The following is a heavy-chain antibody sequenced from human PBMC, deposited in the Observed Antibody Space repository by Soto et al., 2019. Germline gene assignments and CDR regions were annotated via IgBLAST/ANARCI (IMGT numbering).Heavy chain of an antibody. CDR3: ARGPPGYCSGGSCYAGGNWFDP. D-gene: IGHD2-15*01. CDR1: GGSFSGYY. Sequence: QVQLQQWGAGLLKPSETLSLTCAVYGGSFSGYYWSWIRQPPGKGLEWIGEINHSGSTNYNPSLKRRVTISVDTSKNQFSLKLSSVTAADTAVYYCARGPPGYCSGGSCYAGGNWFDPWGQGTLVTVSS. J-gene: IGHJ5*02. CDR2: INHSGST. V-gene: IGHV4-34*01.